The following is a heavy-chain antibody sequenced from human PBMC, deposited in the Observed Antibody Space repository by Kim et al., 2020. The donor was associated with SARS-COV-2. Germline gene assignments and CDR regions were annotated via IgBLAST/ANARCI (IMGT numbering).Heavy chain of an antibody. J-gene: IGHJ5*02. CDR2: INTNTGNP. Sequence: ASVKVSCKASGYTFTSYAMNWVRQAPGQGLEWMGWINTNTGNPTYAQGFTGRFVFSLDTSVSTAYLQISSLKAEDTAVYYCARDPLYCSSTSCYGGSNWFDPWGQGTLVTVSS. CDR3: ARDPLYCSSTSCYGGSNWFDP. V-gene: IGHV7-4-1*02. CDR1: GYTFTSYA. D-gene: IGHD2-2*01.